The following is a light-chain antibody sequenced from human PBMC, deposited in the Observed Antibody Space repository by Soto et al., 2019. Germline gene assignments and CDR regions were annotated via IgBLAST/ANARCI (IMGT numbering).Light chain of an antibody. Sequence: DIQMTQSPSTLSASVGDRVTITCRASQIISSWLAWYQQKPGKAPKLLIYDASSLESGVPSRFSGSGSGTEFTLTISSLQPDDFATYYCKQYNSYSPWTFGQGTKVEIK. CDR2: DAS. CDR3: KQYNSYSPWT. J-gene: IGKJ1*01. CDR1: QIISSW. V-gene: IGKV1-5*01.